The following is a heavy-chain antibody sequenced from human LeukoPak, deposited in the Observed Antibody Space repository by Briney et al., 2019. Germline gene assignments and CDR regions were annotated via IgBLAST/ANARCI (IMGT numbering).Heavy chain of an antibody. D-gene: IGHD3-10*01. V-gene: IGHV3-7*01. Sequence: GESLRLSCAASGFTFSSYWMSWVRQAPGKGLEWVANIKQDGSEKYYVDSVKGRFTISRDNARNSLYLQMNSLRAEDTAVYYCARDHDYYGSGSYYNDYWGQGTLVTVSS. J-gene: IGHJ4*02. CDR1: GFTFSSYW. CDR3: ARDHDYYGSGSYYNDY. CDR2: IKQDGSEK.